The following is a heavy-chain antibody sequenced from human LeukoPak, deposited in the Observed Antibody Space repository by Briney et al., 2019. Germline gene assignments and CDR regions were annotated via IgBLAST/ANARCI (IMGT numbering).Heavy chain of an antibody. Sequence: SETLSLTCTVSGGSISSTSYFWGWIRQPPGKGLEWVGTIFYSGTTYYNPSLKSRVTISVDTSKNQFSLKLSSVTAADTAVYYCARVVRPAVTIFGVATRPVYYYMDVWGKGTTVTVSS. CDR3: ARVVRPAVTIFGVATRPVYYYMDV. CDR1: GGSISSTSYF. D-gene: IGHD3-3*01. V-gene: IGHV4-39*01. CDR2: IFYSGTT. J-gene: IGHJ6*03.